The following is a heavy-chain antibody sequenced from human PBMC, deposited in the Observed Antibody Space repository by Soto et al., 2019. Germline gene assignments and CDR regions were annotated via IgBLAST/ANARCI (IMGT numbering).Heavy chain of an antibody. Sequence: GGSPRLSCAAYGFTFRSHAMSWVRQGPGKGLEWVAAIGGTDGKTYYADSVKGRFTISRDNSENTLYLQMSRLRAEDTAVYFCAKGMFSSSPAAAGSFDYWGQGA. CDR3: AKGMFSSSPAAAGSFDY. V-gene: IGHV3-23*01. D-gene: IGHD3-10*01. J-gene: IGHJ4*02. CDR2: IGGTDGKT. CDR1: GFTFRSHA.